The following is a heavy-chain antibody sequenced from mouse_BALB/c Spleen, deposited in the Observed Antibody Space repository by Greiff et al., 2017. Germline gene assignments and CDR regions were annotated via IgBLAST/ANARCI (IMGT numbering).Heavy chain of an antibody. D-gene: IGHD2-4*01. CDR2: IYPGNSDT. Sequence: VQLKESGTVLARPGASVKMSCKASGYSFTSYWMHWVKQRPGQGLEWIGAIYPGNSDTSYNQKFKGKAKLTAVTSASTAYMELSSLTNEDSAVYYCARDDCESFYAMDYWGQGTSVTVSS. CDR3: ARDDCESFYAMDY. V-gene: IGHV1-5*01. CDR1: GYSFTSYW. J-gene: IGHJ4*01.